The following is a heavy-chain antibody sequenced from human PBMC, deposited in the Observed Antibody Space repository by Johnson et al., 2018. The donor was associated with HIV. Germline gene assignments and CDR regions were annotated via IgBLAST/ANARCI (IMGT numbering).Heavy chain of an antibody. J-gene: IGHJ3*02. D-gene: IGHD4-17*01. Sequence: VVQPGRSLRLSCAASGFTFSSYAMHWVRQAPGKGLEWVAVISYDGSNKYYADSVKGRFTISRDNSKNTLYLQMNSLRAEDTAVYYCARSVDYGDSLCAFDIWGQGTMVTVSS. CDR1: GFTFSSYA. V-gene: IGHV3-30*04. CDR3: ARSVDYGDSLCAFDI. CDR2: ISYDGSNK.